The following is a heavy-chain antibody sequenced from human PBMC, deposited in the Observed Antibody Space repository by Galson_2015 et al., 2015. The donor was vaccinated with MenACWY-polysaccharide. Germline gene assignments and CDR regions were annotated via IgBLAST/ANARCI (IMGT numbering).Heavy chain of an antibody. CDR3: ATVGLRFLEWPAFEI. V-gene: IGHV1-24*01. Sequence: SVKVSCKVSGCTLTELSMHWVRQAPGKGLEWMGGFDPEDGETIYAQKFQGRVTMTEDTSTDTAYMELSSLRSEDTAVYYCATVGLRFLEWPAFEIWGQGTMVTVSS. J-gene: IGHJ3*02. CDR2: FDPEDGET. CDR1: GCTLTELS. D-gene: IGHD3-3*01.